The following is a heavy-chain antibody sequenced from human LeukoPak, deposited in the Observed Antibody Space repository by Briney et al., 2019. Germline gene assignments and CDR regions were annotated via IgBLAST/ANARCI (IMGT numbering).Heavy chain of an antibody. V-gene: IGHV3-53*01. CDR1: KFTFSNYW. J-gene: IGHJ4*02. CDR3: ARESSLGTYYVDY. Sequence: GGSLRLSCAASKFTFSNYWMSWVRQAPGKGLEWVSVIYSDGRTYYADSVKGRFTISRDNSKNTLYLQMNSLRAEDTAVYYCARESSLGTYYVDYWGQGTLVTVSS. D-gene: IGHD3-16*01. CDR2: IYSDGRT.